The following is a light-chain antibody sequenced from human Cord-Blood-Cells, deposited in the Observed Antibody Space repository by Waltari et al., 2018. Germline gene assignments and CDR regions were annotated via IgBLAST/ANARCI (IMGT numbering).Light chain of an antibody. J-gene: IGLJ2*01. CDR1: ALPKQY. V-gene: IGLV3-25*02. Sequence: SYELTQPPSVSVSPGQTARITCSGDALPKQYAYWYQQKPGQAPVLVIYKDSERPSGIPERFSGCSSGTTGTVTISGVQAEDEADYYCQSADSSGTYVVFGGGTKLTVL. CDR3: QSADSSGTYVV. CDR2: KDS.